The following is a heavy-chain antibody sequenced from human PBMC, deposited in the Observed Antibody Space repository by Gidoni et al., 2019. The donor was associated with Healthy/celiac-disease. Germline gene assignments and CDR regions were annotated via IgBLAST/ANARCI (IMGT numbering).Heavy chain of an antibody. CDR3: ARGPRSYGSFDY. CDR1: GGPLSSGGYY. V-gene: IGHV4-31*03. D-gene: IGHD5-18*01. Sequence: QVQLQESGPGLGKPSQTLPLTCTVSGGPLSSGGYYWSWIRQHPGKGREWIGYIYYSGSTYYNPSLKSRVTISVDTSKNQFSLKLSSVTAADTAVYYCARGPRSYGSFDYWGQGTLVTVSS. J-gene: IGHJ4*02. CDR2: IYYSGST.